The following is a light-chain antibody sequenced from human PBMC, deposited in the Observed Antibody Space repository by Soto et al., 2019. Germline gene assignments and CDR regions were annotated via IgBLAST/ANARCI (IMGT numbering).Light chain of an antibody. J-gene: IGKJ1*01. CDR1: QSVSSD. CDR3: QQYNNWPPWT. Sequence: EIVMTQSPVTLSVSPGDRATLSCRASQSVSSDLAWYQQKPGQAPRLLVYGASTRATGIPARFSGSGSGTEFTLTISNLQSEDFAVYYCQQYNNWPPWTFGQGTKVE. V-gene: IGKV3-15*01. CDR2: GAS.